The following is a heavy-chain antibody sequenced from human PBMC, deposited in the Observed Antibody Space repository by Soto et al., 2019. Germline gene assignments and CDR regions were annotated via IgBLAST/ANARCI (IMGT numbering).Heavy chain of an antibody. CDR1: GYTFTSYG. Sequence: ASVKVSCKASGYTFTSYGISWVRQAPGQRLEWMGWINAGNGNTKYSQKFQGRVTITRDTSASTAYMELSSLRSADTAVYYCATHEYADLTFCYWGQGTLVTVSS. CDR2: INAGNGNT. CDR3: ATHEYADLTFCY. V-gene: IGHV1-3*01. J-gene: IGHJ4*02. D-gene: IGHD4-17*01.